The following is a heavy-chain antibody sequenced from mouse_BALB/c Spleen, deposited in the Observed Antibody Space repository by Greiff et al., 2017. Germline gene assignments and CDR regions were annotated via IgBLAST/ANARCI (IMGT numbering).Heavy chain of an antibody. CDR1: GFTFSSYT. CDR3: TRVGVLLYAMDY. Sequence: EVHLVESGGGLVKPGGSLKLSCAASGFTFSSYTMSWVRQTPEKRLEWVATISSGGSYTYYPDSVKGRFTISRDNAKNTLYLQMSSLKSEDTAMYYCTRVGVLLYAMDYWGQGTSVTVSS. J-gene: IGHJ4*01. V-gene: IGHV5-6-4*01. D-gene: IGHD2-14*01. CDR2: ISSGGSYT.